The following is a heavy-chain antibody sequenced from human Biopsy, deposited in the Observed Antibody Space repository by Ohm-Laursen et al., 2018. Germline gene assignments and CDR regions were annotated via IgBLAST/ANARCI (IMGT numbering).Heavy chain of an antibody. CDR3: ATKLTGYFHH. D-gene: IGHD3-9*01. CDR2: NIPILGTG. Sequence: SVKVSCKAPGGTFSNYGVNWVRQAPGQGLEGLGGNIPILGTGNYAQKFQDRVTVAADTSTRTATMELRSLRSDDTAVYYCATKLTGYFHHWGQGTLVIVSS. CDR1: GGTFSNYG. V-gene: IGHV1-69*06. J-gene: IGHJ1*01.